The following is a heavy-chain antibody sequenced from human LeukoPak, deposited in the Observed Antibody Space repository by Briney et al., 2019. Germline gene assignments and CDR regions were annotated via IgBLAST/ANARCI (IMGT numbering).Heavy chain of an antibody. D-gene: IGHD3-3*01. CDR2: ISYDGSNK. V-gene: IGHV3-30-3*01. Sequence: GGSLRLSCAASGFTFSSYAMHWVHQAPGKGLEWVAVISYDGSNKYYADSVKGRFTISRDNSKNTLYLQMNSLRAEDTAVYYCAREGGYDFWSGYTIESYYFDYWGQGTLVTVSS. CDR3: AREGGYDFWSGYTIESYYFDY. J-gene: IGHJ4*02. CDR1: GFTFSSYA.